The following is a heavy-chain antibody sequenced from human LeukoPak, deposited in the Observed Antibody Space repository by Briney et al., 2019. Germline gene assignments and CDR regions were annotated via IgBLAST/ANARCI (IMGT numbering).Heavy chain of an antibody. D-gene: IGHD3-10*01. V-gene: IGHV1-69*13. J-gene: IGHJ4*02. CDR1: GGTFSSYA. Sequence: SVKVSCKASGGTFSSYAINWVRQAPGQGLEWMGGIIPVFGTANYAQKFQGRVTITADESTGTSYMELRSLRSDDTAVYYCARAPNYSGSGSPFWEVWGQGTLVTVSS. CDR3: ARAPNYSGSGSPFWEV. CDR2: IIPVFGTA.